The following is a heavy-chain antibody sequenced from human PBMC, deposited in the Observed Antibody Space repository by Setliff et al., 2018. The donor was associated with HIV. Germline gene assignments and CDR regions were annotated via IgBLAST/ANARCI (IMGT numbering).Heavy chain of an antibody. J-gene: IGHJ4*02. Sequence: GGSLRLSCAASGFTFRNYQMNWVRQAPGKGLEWVSYISATGTTVSYADSVRGRFIISRDSVRNEVYLQMKSLGVDDTALYYCVRDQLRWPERWDFDFWGQGTLVTVSS. V-gene: IGHV3-48*01. CDR2: ISATGTTV. D-gene: IGHD1-26*01. CDR1: GFTFRNYQ. CDR3: VRDQLRWPERWDFDF.